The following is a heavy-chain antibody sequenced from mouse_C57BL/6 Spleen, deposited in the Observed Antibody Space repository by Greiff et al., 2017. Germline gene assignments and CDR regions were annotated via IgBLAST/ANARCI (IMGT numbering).Heavy chain of an antibody. Sequence: QVQLQQPGAELVMPGASVKLSCKASGYTFTSYWMHWVKQRPGQGLEWIGEIDPSDSYTNYNQKFKGKFTLTVDKSSRTAYMQLSSLTSEDSAVYYCARTGTTVVAGDFDYWGQGTTLTVSS. CDR1: GYTFTSYW. J-gene: IGHJ2*01. CDR2: IDPSDSYT. CDR3: ARTGTTVVAGDFDY. D-gene: IGHD1-1*01. V-gene: IGHV1-69*01.